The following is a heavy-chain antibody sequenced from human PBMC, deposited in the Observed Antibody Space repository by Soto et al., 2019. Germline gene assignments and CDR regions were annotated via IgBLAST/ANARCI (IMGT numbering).Heavy chain of an antibody. D-gene: IGHD1-26*01. CDR3: ARRGSGSYYDY. CDR1: GFTFSSYA. CDR2: ISGSGGST. Sequence: EVQLLESGGGLVQPGGSLRLSCAASGFTFSSYARRWVRQAPGKGLEWGSAISGSGGSTYYADSVKGRFIISRDNSKNTLYLQMNSLRAEDTAVYYCARRGSGSYYDYWGPGTLVTVSS. V-gene: IGHV3-23*01. J-gene: IGHJ4*02.